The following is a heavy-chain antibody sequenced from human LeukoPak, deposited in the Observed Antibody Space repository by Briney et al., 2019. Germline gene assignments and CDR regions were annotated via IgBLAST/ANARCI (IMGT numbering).Heavy chain of an antibody. CDR3: VKGATVVVVTTIQY. J-gene: IGHJ1*01. D-gene: IGHD3-22*01. Sequence: GGSLRLSCAASGFTFSSYAMSWVRQAPGKGLEWVSTISGSGGGTYYADSVKGRFTISRDNSKNTLFLQMNSLRAEDTAVYYCVKGATVVVVTTIQYWGQGTLVTVSS. CDR2: ISGSGGGT. CDR1: GFTFSSYA. V-gene: IGHV3-23*01.